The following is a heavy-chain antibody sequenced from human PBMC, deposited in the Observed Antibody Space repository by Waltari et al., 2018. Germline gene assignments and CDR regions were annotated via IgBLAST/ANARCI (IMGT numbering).Heavy chain of an antibody. J-gene: IGHJ5*02. CDR3: ARGRKGVAAAAGVRFDP. CDR1: GGSFSGYY. CDR2: INHSGST. V-gene: IGHV4-34*01. Sequence: QVQLQQWGAGLLKPSETLSLTCAVYGGSFSGYYWSWIRQPPGKGLEWIGEINHSGSTTSNPSLKSRVTISVDTSKNQFSLKLSSVTAADTAVYYCARGRKGVAAAAGVRFDPWGQGTLVTVSS. D-gene: IGHD6-13*01.